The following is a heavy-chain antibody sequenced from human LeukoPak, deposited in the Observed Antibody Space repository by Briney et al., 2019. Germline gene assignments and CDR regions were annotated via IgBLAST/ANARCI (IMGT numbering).Heavy chain of an antibody. Sequence: PGRSLRLSCAASGFTFSSYGMHRVRQAPGKGLEWVAVIWYDGSNKYYADSVKGRFTISRDNSKNTLYLQMNSLRAEDTAVYYCARDPVRYCSSTSCPTGYFQHWGQGTLVTVSS. CDR2: IWYDGSNK. CDR3: ARDPVRYCSSTSCPTGYFQH. D-gene: IGHD2-2*01. CDR1: GFTFSSYG. J-gene: IGHJ1*01. V-gene: IGHV3-33*01.